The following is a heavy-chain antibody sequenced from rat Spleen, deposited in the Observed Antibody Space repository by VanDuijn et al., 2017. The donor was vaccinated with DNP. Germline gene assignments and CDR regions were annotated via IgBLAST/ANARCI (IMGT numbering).Heavy chain of an antibody. CDR2: IIYDGSRT. J-gene: IGHJ1*01. D-gene: IGHD5-1*01. Sequence: EVQLVESGGGLVQPGRSLKLSCAASGFTFSDYNMAWVRQAPKKGLEWVATIIYDGSRTYYRDSVKGRFTISRDNAKSTLYLQMDILRSEDTATYYCARTGDYWYFDFWGPGTMVTVSS. CDR3: ARTGDYWYFDF. V-gene: IGHV5S10*01. CDR1: GFTFSDYN.